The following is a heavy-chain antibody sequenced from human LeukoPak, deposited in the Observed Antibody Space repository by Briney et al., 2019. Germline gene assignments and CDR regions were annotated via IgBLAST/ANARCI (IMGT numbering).Heavy chain of an antibody. V-gene: IGHV3-23*01. D-gene: IGHD3-3*01. CDR2: ISGSGGST. CDR1: GFTFSSYA. Sequence: GGSLRLSCAASGFTFSSYAMSWVRQAPGKGLEWVSAISGSGGSTYYADSVKGRFTISRDNSKNTLYLQMNSLRAEDTAVYYCAKARVGIRFLEWLNFDYWGQGTLVTVSS. CDR3: AKARVGIRFLEWLNFDY. J-gene: IGHJ4*02.